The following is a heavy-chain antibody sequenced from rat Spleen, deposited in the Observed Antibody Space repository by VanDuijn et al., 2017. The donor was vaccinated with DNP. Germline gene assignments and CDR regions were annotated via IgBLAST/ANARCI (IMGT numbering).Heavy chain of an antibody. CDR1: GFTFSNYV. D-gene: IGHD1-12*02. V-gene: IGHV5-22*01. CDR2: ISYDGGST. CDR3: VRPDYYFGSYPFF. J-gene: IGHJ1*01. Sequence: EVQLVESGGDLVQPGRSLKLSCVASGFTFSNYVMAWVRQAPTKGLEWVAYISYDGGSTYYGDSVKGRFTISRDNAKSTLYLQMNSLRSEDMATYYCVRPDYYFGSYPFFWGPGTMVTVSS.